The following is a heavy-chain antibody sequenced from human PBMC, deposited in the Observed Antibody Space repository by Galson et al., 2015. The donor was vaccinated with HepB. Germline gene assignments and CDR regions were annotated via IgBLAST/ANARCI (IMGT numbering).Heavy chain of an antibody. CDR3: AKVWSGSYYGGFDY. V-gene: IGHV3-30*18. Sequence: SLRLSCAASGFTFSSYRMHWVRQAPGKGLEWVAVISYDGSNKYYADSVKGRFTISRGNSKNTLYLQMNSLRAEDTAVYYCAKVWSGSYYGGFDYWGQGTPVTVSS. J-gene: IGHJ4*02. CDR1: GFTFSSYR. CDR2: ISYDGSNK. D-gene: IGHD1-26*01.